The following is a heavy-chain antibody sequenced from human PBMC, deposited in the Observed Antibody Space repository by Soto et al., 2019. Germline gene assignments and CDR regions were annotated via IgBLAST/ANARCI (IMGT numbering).Heavy chain of an antibody. Sequence: SETLSLTCKVSGGSFSSYYWSWIRQPPGKGLEWIGYIYYTGSIIYNPSLKSRVTMSVDMSMKQFSLKLNSVTAADTAVYYCARTTTLENYFDYWGQGTLVTVSS. D-gene: IGHD2-15*01. J-gene: IGHJ4*02. CDR3: ARTTTLENYFDY. CDR1: GGSFSSYY. CDR2: IYYTGSI. V-gene: IGHV4-59*01.